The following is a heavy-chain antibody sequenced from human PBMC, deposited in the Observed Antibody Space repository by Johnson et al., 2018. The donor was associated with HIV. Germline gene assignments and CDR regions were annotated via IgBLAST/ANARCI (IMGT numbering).Heavy chain of an antibody. Sequence: VQLVESGRGLVQPGRSLRLSCAASGFTFDDYAMHWVRQAPGKGLEWVAGISWNSGGIGYADSVKGRFTISRDNAENSLYLQMNTLSAEDTALYYCAKDTLYSYAFDIWGQGTMVTVSS. CDR2: ISWNSGGI. V-gene: IGHV3-9*01. CDR1: GFTFDDYA. J-gene: IGHJ3*02. D-gene: IGHD2-8*01. CDR3: AKDTLYSYAFDI.